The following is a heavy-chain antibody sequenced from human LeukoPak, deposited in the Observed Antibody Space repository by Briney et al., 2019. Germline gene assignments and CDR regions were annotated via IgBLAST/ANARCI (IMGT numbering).Heavy chain of an antibody. CDR3: ARASLFVVVPAAMGY. V-gene: IGHV1-2*02. D-gene: IGHD2-2*01. Sequence: GASVKVSCKASGYTFTGYYMHWVRQAPGQGLEWMGWINPNSGGTNYAQKFQGRVTMTRDTSISTAYMELSRLRSDDTAVYYCARASLFVVVPAAMGYWGQGTLVTVSS. CDR2: INPNSGGT. CDR1: GYTFTGYY. J-gene: IGHJ4*02.